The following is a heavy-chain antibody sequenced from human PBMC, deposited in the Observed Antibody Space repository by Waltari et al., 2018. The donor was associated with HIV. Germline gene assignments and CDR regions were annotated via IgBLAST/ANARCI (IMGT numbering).Heavy chain of an antibody. CDR2: INAGNGNT. CDR1: GSTFTSYA. D-gene: IGHD6-6*01. CDR3: AIAARPVAIPGWFDP. J-gene: IGHJ5*02. Sequence: QVQLVQSGAEVKKPGASVKVSCKASGSTFTSYAMHWVRQAPGQRLEWMGWINAGNGNTKYSQKFQGRVTITRDTSASTAYMELSSLRSEDTAVYYCAIAARPVAIPGWFDPWGQGTLVTVSS. V-gene: IGHV1-3*01.